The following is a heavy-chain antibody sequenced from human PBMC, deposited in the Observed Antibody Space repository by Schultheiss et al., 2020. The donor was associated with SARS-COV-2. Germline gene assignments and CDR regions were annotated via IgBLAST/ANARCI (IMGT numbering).Heavy chain of an antibody. CDR3: AKGSSTSFYTQLDY. CDR2: ISGSGDST. CDR1: GFTFSSYE. J-gene: IGHJ4*02. D-gene: IGHD2-2*02. V-gene: IGHV3-23*01. Sequence: GGSLRLSCAASGFTFSSYEMNWVRQAPRKGLEWVSTISGSGDSTYYADSVKGRFTISGDNSKNTLYLQMNSLRADDTAVYYCAKGSSTSFYTQLDYWGQGTLVTVSS.